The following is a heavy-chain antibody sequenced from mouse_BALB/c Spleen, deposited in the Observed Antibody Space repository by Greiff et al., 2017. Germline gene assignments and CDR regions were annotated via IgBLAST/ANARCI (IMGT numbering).Heavy chain of an antibody. CDR1: GYSITSDYA. D-gene: IGHD2-1*01. CDR2: ISYSGST. CDR3: ARWGYGNYFAY. V-gene: IGHV3-2*02. Sequence: DVQLQESGPGLVKPSQSLSLTCTVTGYSITSDYAWNWIRQFPGNKLEWMGYISYSGSTSYNPSLKSRISITRNTSKNQFFLPLNSVTTEDTATYYCARWGYGNYFAYWGQGTLVTVSA. J-gene: IGHJ3*01.